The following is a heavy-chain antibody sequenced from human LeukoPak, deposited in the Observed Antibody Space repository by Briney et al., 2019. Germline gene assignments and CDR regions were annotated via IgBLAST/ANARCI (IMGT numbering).Heavy chain of an antibody. CDR3: ARKGIGSSRYQNMDV. D-gene: IGHD6-25*01. CDR1: GSTFSRNS. Sequence: GASVKVSCKASGSTFSRNSISWVRQVPGQGLEWMGRFIPMVGVAAYAQKFQGRIAITEDRSTNTAFMELSSLRSEDTAVYYCARKGIGSSRYQNMDVWGKGTTVTVSS. CDR2: FIPMVGVA. V-gene: IGHV1-69*02. J-gene: IGHJ6*03.